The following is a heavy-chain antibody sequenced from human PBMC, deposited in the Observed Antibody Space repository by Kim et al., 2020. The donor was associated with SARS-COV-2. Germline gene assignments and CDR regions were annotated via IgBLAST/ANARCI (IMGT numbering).Heavy chain of an antibody. CDR3: ARLGYSGYDGDY. Sequence: NDTAPRKIRVTISIDTSKNQFSLKRSSVTAADTAVYYCARLGYSGYDGDYWGQGTLVTVSS. J-gene: IGHJ4*02. D-gene: IGHD5-12*01. V-gene: IGHV4-59*08.